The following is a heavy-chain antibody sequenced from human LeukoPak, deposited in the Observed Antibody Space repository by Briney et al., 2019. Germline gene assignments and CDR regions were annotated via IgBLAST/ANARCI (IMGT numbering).Heavy chain of an antibody. D-gene: IGHD2-2*01. J-gene: IGHJ4*02. V-gene: IGHV4-59*12. CDR2: IYYSGST. CDR1: GGSISSNY. Sequence: SETLSLTCTVSGGSISSNYWSWIRQPPGKDLEWIGSIYYSGSTYYNPSLKSRVTISVDTSKNQFSLNLSSVTAADTAVYFCARDEGSSYPFDYWGQGTLVTVSS. CDR3: ARDEGSSYPFDY.